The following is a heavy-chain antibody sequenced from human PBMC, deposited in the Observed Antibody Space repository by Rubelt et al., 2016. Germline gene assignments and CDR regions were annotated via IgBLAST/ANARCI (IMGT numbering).Heavy chain of an antibody. D-gene: IGHD2-2*01. CDR2: IYPGDSDT. J-gene: IGHJ3*02. Sequence: EVQLVQSGAEVKKPGESRKISCKGSGYSFISNWIGWVRQMPGRGLEWMGIIYPGDSDTRYSPRSQRTVHIYHDKSVSTAYLQWSHLKASVTAVYYCARQWGSTSSAAFDIWGQGTMVTVSS. CDR3: ARQWGSTSSAAFDI. CDR1: GYSFISNW. V-gene: IGHV5-51*01.